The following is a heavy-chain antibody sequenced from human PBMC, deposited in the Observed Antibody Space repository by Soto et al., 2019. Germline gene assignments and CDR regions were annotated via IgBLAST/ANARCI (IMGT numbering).Heavy chain of an antibody. CDR3: ATIAVAGTRGGYGMDV. V-gene: IGHV1-2*04. Sequence: ASVKVSCKASGYTFTGYYMHWVRQAPGQGLEWMGWINPNSGGTNYAQKFQGWVTMTRDTSISTAYMELSRLRSDDTAVYYCATIAVAGTRGGYGMDVWGQGTTVTVSS. CDR1: GYTFTGYY. CDR2: INPNSGGT. J-gene: IGHJ6*02. D-gene: IGHD6-19*01.